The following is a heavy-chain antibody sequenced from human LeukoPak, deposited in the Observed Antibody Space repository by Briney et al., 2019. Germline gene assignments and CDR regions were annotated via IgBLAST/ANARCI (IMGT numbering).Heavy chain of an antibody. CDR1: GGSISSYY. Sequence: SETLSLTCTVSGGSISSYYWSWIRQPPGKGLEWIGYIYYSGTTYYNPSLKSRVTISVDTSKNQFSLKLSSVTAADTAVYYCARRRRGSGSTFDYWGQGTLVTVSS. J-gene: IGHJ4*02. V-gene: IGHV4-59*12. CDR2: IYYSGTT. CDR3: ARRRRGSGSTFDY. D-gene: IGHD3-10*01.